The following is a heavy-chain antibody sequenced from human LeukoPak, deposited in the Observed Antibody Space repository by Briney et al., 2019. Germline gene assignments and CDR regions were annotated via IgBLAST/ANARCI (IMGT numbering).Heavy chain of an antibody. Sequence: SETLSLTCIVSGGSISKSPYYWAWIRQPPGKGLEWIGSVSNSGSAYYNASLKSRVTTSVDTSKNHFSLKVSSVTAADTAIYYCARFSSGWFYFDYWGQGTLVTVSS. CDR3: ARFSSGWFYFDY. CDR1: GGSISKSPYY. D-gene: IGHD6-19*01. J-gene: IGHJ4*02. CDR2: VSNSGSA. V-gene: IGHV4-39*07.